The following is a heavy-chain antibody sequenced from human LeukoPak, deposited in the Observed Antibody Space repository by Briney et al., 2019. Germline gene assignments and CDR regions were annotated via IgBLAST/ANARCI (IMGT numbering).Heavy chain of an antibody. CDR2: IKQDGSEK. D-gene: IGHD3-22*01. CDR3: AKDYYDSSGLTLYAFDI. J-gene: IGHJ3*02. CDR1: GFTFSTYY. Sequence: GGSLRLSCAASGFTFSTYYMSWVRQAPGKGLEWVANIKQDGSEKHYVDSVKGRFTISRDNAENSLHLQMNSLRAEDTAVYYCAKDYYDSSGLTLYAFDIWGQGTMVTVSS. V-gene: IGHV3-7*03.